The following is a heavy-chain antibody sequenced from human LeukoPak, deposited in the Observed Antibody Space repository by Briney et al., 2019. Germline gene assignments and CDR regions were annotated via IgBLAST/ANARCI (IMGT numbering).Heavy chain of an antibody. J-gene: IGHJ2*01. V-gene: IGHV3-21*01. D-gene: IGHD4-17*01. CDR3: ARVSYGDYGIFWYFDL. CDR1: GFIFSSYT. Sequence: PGGSLRLSCAASGFIFSSYTLNWVRQAPGKGLEWVSSISSSSSYIYYIDSVKGRFTISRDNAKKSMSLQMNSLRAEDTAVYYRARVSYGDYGIFWYFDLWGRGTPITVSS. CDR2: ISSSSSYI.